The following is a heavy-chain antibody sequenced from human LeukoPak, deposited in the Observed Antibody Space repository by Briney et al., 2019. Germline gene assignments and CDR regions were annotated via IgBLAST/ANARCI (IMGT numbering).Heavy chain of an antibody. CDR2: ITGSGGST. CDR3: AKDGTHTNSCYDY. J-gene: IGHJ4*02. D-gene: IGHD2-2*01. CDR1: GFTFSSYG. Sequence: GGSLRLSCAASGFTFSSYGMSWVRQAPGKGLDWVSGITGSGGSTYYADSVKGRFTISRDNSKNTLYLQMNNLRAEDTAVYYCAKDGTHTNSCYDYWGQGTLVTVSS. V-gene: IGHV3-23*01.